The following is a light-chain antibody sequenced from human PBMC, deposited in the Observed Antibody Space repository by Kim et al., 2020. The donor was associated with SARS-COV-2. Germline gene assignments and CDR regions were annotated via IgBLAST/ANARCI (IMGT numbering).Light chain of an antibody. J-gene: IGLJ3*02. CDR1: SLRMSY. V-gene: IGLV3-19*01. Sequence: SSELTQDPAVSVALGQTVTITCQGDSLRMSYATWYQQKPGQAPLLVIYGENSRPSGIPDRFFGSYSRNTASLTITGAQAEDEADYYCNSRDISSDHVPFGGGTQLTVL. CDR2: GEN. CDR3: NSRDISSDHVP.